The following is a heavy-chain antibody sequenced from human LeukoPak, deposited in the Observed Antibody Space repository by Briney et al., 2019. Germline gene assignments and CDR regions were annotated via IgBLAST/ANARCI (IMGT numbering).Heavy chain of an antibody. CDR1: GFTFTTYG. V-gene: IGHV3-33*01. D-gene: IGHD2-2*01. J-gene: IGHJ6*03. CDR3: ARGLYSTSTSCYFGGGNYYYYMDV. Sequence: GGALRLSCAASGFTFTTYGMHWVRQAPGKGLEWVAVIWSDGTETYHADSVKGRFTISRDNSKNMLYLQMNSMRDEDTAVYYCARGLYSTSTSCYFGGGNYYYYMDVWGKGTTVTVSS. CDR2: IWSDGTET.